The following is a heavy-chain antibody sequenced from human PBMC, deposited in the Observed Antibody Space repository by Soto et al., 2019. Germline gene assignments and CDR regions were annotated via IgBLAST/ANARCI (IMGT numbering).Heavy chain of an antibody. CDR3: ARDDWGQWLVRGFDP. Sequence: QVQLVQSGAEVKKPGASVKVSCKASGYTFTSYDINWVRQATGQGLEWMGWMNPNSGNTGYAQKFQGRVTMTRDNSISTAYMELSSLTSEDTAVYYCARDDWGQWLVRGFDPWGQGTLVTVSS. V-gene: IGHV1-8*01. CDR1: GYTFTSYD. J-gene: IGHJ5*02. D-gene: IGHD6-19*01. CDR2: MNPNSGNT.